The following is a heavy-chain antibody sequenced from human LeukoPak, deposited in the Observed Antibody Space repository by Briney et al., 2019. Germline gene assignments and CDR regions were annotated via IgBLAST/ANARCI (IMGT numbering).Heavy chain of an antibody. Sequence: PGGSLRLSCAASAFTFSAYAMSWVRQAPGKGLEWVSAISGSGGSTYYADSVKGRFTVSRDNSKNSLYLQMNSLRAEDTAVYYCAKDTSDRSGYLYYFDNWGQGTLVTVSS. CDR2: ISGSGGST. J-gene: IGHJ4*02. CDR3: AKDTSDRSGYLYYFDN. CDR1: AFTFSAYA. V-gene: IGHV3-23*01. D-gene: IGHD3-22*01.